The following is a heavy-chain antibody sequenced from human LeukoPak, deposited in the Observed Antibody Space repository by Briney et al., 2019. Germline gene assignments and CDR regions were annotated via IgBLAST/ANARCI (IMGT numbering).Heavy chain of an antibody. CDR3: ARGQYYYDSSGYYLRGEYYFDY. D-gene: IGHD3-22*01. Sequence: GESLKISCKGSGYSFTSYWIGWVRQMPGKGLEWMGILYPGDSDTRYSPSFQGQVTISADKSISTAYLQWSSLEASDTAMYYCARGQYYYDSSGYYLRGEYYFDYWGQGTLVTVSS. V-gene: IGHV5-51*01. CDR1: GYSFTSYW. CDR2: LYPGDSDT. J-gene: IGHJ4*02.